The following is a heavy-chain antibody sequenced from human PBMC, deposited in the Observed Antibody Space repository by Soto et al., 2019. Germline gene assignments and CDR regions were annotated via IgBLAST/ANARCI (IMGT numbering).Heavy chain of an antibody. CDR3: AKLGVVPAAINWFDP. J-gene: IGHJ5*02. V-gene: IGHV3-30*18. CDR1: GFTFSSYG. D-gene: IGHD2-2*01. CDR2: ISYDGSNK. Sequence: PGGSLRLSCAASGFTFSSYGMHWVRQAPGKGLEWVAVISYDGSNKYYADSVKGRFTISRDNSKNTLYLQMNSLRAEDTAVYYCAKLGVVPAAINWFDPWGQGTLVTVSS.